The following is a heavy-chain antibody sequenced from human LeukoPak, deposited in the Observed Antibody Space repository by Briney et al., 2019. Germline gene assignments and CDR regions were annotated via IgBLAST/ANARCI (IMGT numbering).Heavy chain of an antibody. CDR3: ARQSGYCGGGSCYSGGFDP. J-gene: IGHJ5*02. V-gene: IGHV4-38-2*02. D-gene: IGHD2-15*01. CDR1: GYSISSGSY. CDR2: ISHSGTT. Sequence: SETLSLTCTVSGYSISSGSYGAWIRQPPGKGLEWIGSISHSGTTYYNPSLKSRVTISVDTSKNQFSLNLSSVTAADTAVYYCARQSGYCGGGSCYSGGFDPWGQGSLVTVSP.